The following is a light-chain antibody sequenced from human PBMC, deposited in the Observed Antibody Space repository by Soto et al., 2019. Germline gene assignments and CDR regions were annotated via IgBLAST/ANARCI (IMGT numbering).Light chain of an antibody. J-gene: IGLJ1*01. V-gene: IGLV2-14*01. CDR3: SSFTSTSTFA. Sequence: QSALTQPASVSGSPGQSITMSCTGTSNDVGGYNYVSWFQQHPGKAPKLLIFEVSNRPSGVSHRFSGSKSGNTASLTISGLQAEDEADYYCSSFTSTSTFAFGSGTKVTVL. CDR1: SNDVGGYNY. CDR2: EVS.